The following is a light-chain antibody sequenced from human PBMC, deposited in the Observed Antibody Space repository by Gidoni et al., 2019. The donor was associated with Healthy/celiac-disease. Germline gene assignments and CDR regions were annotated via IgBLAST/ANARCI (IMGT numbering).Light chain of an antibody. CDR3: QQYNNWGT. V-gene: IGKV3-15*01. CDR2: GAS. J-gene: IGKJ4*01. Sequence: DIVLPQSPATLSMSPGDRATLTCRASQSVSSYLAWYQQKLGQAPRHLICGASNRATGIPAGFRGGGSGTVFTLTSSSQQSEDFAVYCCQQYNNWGTFGRGTKVEIK. CDR1: QSVSSY.